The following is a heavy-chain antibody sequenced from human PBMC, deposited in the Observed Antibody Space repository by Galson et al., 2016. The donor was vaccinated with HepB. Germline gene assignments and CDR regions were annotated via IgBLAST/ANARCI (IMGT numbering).Heavy chain of an antibody. CDR1: GFSFSSYW. CDR2: IKHDGSEK. J-gene: IGHJ4*02. D-gene: IGHD3-10*01. V-gene: IGHV3-7*01. Sequence: SLRLSCAASGFSFSSYWMSWVRQAPGKGLEWVANIKHDGSEKYYVDSVKGRFNISRDNAKKSLYLQMNSLRVEDTAVYSCVRLRYGSGFYVDWGQGSLVSVSS. CDR3: VRLRYGSGFYVD.